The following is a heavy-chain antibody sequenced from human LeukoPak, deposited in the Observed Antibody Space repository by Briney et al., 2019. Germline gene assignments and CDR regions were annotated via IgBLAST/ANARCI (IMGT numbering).Heavy chain of an antibody. J-gene: IGHJ3*02. CDR2: IDYSGHRT. V-gene: IGHV3-23*05. Sequence: PGGSLRLSCAASRFSINNFGMAWVRQAPGKGLEWVSTIDYSGHRTHYADSVKGRFTISRDNSKNTVYLQMNILRAEDTAIYYCANDPQYDDFVIWGQGTMVTVSS. CDR1: RFSINNFG. CDR3: ANDPQYDDFVI.